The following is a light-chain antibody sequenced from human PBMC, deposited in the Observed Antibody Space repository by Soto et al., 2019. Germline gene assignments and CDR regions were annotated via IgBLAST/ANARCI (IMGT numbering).Light chain of an antibody. Sequence: DLQMTQSPSTLSASFGARVTITCRASQSISSWLAWYQQKKGKAPKLLIYDASSLESGVPSRFSGSGYGTEFTLTISSLQTDDFATYYCQQYNSYSWTFGQGTKVDIK. CDR1: QSISSW. V-gene: IGKV1-5*01. CDR3: QQYNSYSWT. CDR2: DAS. J-gene: IGKJ1*01.